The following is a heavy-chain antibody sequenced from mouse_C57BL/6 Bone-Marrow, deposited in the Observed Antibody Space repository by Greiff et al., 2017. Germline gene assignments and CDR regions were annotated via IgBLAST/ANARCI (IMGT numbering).Heavy chain of an antibody. CDR3: ARRPRGY. CDR2: IYPRSGHT. V-gene: IGHV1-81*01. CDR1: GYTFTSYG. Sequence: VQLQQSGAELARPGASVKLSCKASGYTFTSYGISWVKQRTGQGLEWIGEIYPRSGHTYYNEKFKGKATLTADKSSSTAYMELRSLTSEDSAVYFWARRPRGYWGQGTTLTVSS. J-gene: IGHJ2*01.